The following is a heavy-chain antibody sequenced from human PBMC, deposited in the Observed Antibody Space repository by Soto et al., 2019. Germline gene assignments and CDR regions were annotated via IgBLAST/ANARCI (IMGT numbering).Heavy chain of an antibody. D-gene: IGHD1-26*01. CDR3: ASDLVGASDSYGLDV. CDR1: GFTFSNYG. J-gene: IGHJ6*02. Sequence: LSCAASGFTFSNYGMHWVRQAPGKGLEWVAIIWHDGNNKYYADSVRGRFIISRDNSKNRLYLQMNSLRAEDTAVYYCASDLVGASDSYGLDVWGRGTPVTVSS. V-gene: IGHV3-33*01. CDR2: IWHDGNNK.